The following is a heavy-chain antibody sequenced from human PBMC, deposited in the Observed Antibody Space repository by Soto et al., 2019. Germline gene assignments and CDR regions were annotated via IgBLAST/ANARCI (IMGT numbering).Heavy chain of an antibody. Sequence: GGSLRLSCAASGFTFSSHAMSWVRQAPGKGLEWVSAISGSGGSTYYADSVKGRFTISRDNAKNTLYLQMNSLRAEDTAVYYCPNYDGSGCFFHFPHWGPGTLVTVSS. CDR1: GFTFSSHA. V-gene: IGHV3-23*01. CDR3: PNYDGSGCFFHFPH. CDR2: ISGSGGST. D-gene: IGHD6-19*01. J-gene: IGHJ1*01.